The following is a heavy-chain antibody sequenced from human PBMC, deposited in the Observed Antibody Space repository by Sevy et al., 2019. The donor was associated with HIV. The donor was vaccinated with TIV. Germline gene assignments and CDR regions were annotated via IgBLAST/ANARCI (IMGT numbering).Heavy chain of an antibody. CDR3: ARGRPDYYYGMDV. V-gene: IGHV4-59*01. CDR2: IYYTRST. J-gene: IGHJ6*02. CDR1: GDSISGYY. Sequence: SETLSLTCNVSGDSISGYYWSWIRQPPGKGLEWIGYIYYTRSTNYNPSLKSRDTISKDTSKNQVSLKLSSVIVADTAVYYCARGRPDYYYGMDVWGQGTTVTVSS.